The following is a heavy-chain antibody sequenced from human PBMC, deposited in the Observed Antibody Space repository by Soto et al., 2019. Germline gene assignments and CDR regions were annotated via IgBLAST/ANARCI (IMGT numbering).Heavy chain of an antibody. J-gene: IGHJ3*02. CDR3: AREKRSVVRGVIISYAFDI. D-gene: IGHD3-10*01. V-gene: IGHV3-33*01. CDR1: GFTFSSYG. CDR2: IWYDGSNK. Sequence: QVQLVESGGGVVQPGRSLRLSCAASGFTFSSYGMHWVRQAPGKGLEWVAVIWYDGSNKYYADSVKGRFTISRDNSKNTLDLQMNSLRAEDTAVYYCAREKRSVVRGVIISYAFDIWGQGTMVTVSS.